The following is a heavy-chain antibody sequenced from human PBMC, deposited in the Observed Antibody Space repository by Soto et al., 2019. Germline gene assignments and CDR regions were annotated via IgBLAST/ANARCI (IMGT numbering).Heavy chain of an antibody. CDR1: GGSISSYY. CDR3: ATGRVYYGSEY. D-gene: IGHD3-10*01. Sequence: PSETLSLTCTVSGGSISSYYWSWIRQPPGKGLEWIGYIYYSGSTNYNPSLKSRVTISVDTSKNQLSLKLSSVTAADTAVYYCATGRVYYGSEYWGQGTLVTVSS. CDR2: IYYSGST. J-gene: IGHJ4*02. V-gene: IGHV4-59*01.